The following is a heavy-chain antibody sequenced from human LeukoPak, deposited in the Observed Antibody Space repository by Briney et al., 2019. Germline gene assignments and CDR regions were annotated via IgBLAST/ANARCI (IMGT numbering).Heavy chain of an antibody. CDR2: ILYDGSNK. V-gene: IGHV3-30-3*01. D-gene: IGHD1-26*01. J-gene: IGHJ4*02. CDR3: ARDGLVVGARIFDY. CDR1: GFTFSSYA. Sequence: QPGGSLRLSCSASGFTFSSYAMHWVRQAPGKGLEWVAVILYDGSNKYYADSVKGRFTISRDNSKNTLYLQMNSLRAEDTAVYYCARDGLVVGARIFDYWGQGTLVTVSS.